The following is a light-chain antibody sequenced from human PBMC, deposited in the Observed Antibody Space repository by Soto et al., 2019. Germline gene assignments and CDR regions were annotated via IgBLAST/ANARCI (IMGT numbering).Light chain of an antibody. CDR2: DTS. Sequence: EIVLTQSPATLSLSPGERATLSCRASQSVSSYLAWYQQKPGQAPRVLIYDTSNRATGIPARFSGSGSGTDFTLTISSLEPEDFAVYYCQQRSKRRSNWLLTFGGGTKVEI. V-gene: IGKV3-11*01. J-gene: IGKJ4*01. CDR1: QSVSSY. CDR3: QQRSKRRSNWLLT.